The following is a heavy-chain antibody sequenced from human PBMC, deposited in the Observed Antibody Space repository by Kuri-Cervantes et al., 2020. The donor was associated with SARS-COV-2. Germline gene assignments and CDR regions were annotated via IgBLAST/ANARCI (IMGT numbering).Heavy chain of an antibody. CDR2: INHGGGT. J-gene: IGHJ6*03. Sequence: SETLSLTCAVYGGSFSGYYWSWIRQPPGKGLEWIGEINHGGGTNYNPSLMSRVTISVDTSKNQFSLKLRSVTAADTAVYYCARGVRFLDPKYYYFYYYMDVWGKGTTVTVS. V-gene: IGHV4-34*01. D-gene: IGHD3-3*01. CDR1: GGSFSGYY. CDR3: ARGVRFLDPKYYYFYYYMDV.